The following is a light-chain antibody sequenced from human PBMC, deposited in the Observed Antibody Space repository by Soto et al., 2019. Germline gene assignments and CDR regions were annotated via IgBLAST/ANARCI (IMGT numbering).Light chain of an antibody. CDR2: RAS. CDR1: QSISRW. J-gene: IGKJ1*01. CDR3: QQYQTWT. V-gene: IGKV1-5*03. Sequence: DIPMTQSPFTLSASVGDRVTITCRASQSISRWLAWYQQKPGKAPKLLIYRASSLESGVPSRFSGSGSGTEFTLTISGLQSDDSATYYCQQYQTWTFGQGTKVEIK.